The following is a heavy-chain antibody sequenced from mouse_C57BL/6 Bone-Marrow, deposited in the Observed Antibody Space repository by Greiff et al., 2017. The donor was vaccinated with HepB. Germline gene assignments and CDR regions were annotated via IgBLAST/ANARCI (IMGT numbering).Heavy chain of an antibody. CDR2: IYPGSGST. V-gene: IGHV1-55*01. J-gene: IGHJ2*01. CDR1: GYTFTSYW. D-gene: IGHD1-3*01. CDR3: ARSGSNFDY. Sequence: VQVVESGAELARPGASVKLSCKASGYTFTSYWMHWVKQRPGQGLEWIGDIYPGSGSTNYNEKFKSKATLTVDTSSSTAYMQLSSLTSEDSAVYYCARSGSNFDYWGQGTTLTVSS.